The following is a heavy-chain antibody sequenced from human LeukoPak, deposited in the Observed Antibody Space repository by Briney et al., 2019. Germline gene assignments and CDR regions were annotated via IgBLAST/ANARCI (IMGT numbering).Heavy chain of an antibody. J-gene: IGHJ4*02. D-gene: IGHD2-2*01. CDR3: ARDWPAARYYFDY. CDR1: GFTFTSYW. Sequence: GSLRLSCAASGFTFTSYWMHWVRQVPGNGLVWVSRINSDGSFTNYADSVKGRFTISRDNAKSTLYLQMNSLRVEDTAVYFCARDWPAARYYFDYWGQGTLVSASS. CDR2: INSDGSFT. V-gene: IGHV3-74*01.